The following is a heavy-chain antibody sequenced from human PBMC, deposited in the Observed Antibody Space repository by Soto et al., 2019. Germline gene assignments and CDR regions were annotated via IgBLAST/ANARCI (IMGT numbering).Heavy chain of an antibody. Sequence: GESLKISCKGSGYSLTSYWISWVRQMPGKGLEWMGRTDPSDSYTNYSPSFQGHVTISADKSISTAYLQWSSLKASDTAMYYCARGTVTPYYYYGMDVWGQGTTVTVSS. CDR2: TDPSDSYT. CDR3: ARGTVTPYYYYGMDV. CDR1: GYSLTSYW. D-gene: IGHD4-4*01. J-gene: IGHJ6*02. V-gene: IGHV5-10-1*01.